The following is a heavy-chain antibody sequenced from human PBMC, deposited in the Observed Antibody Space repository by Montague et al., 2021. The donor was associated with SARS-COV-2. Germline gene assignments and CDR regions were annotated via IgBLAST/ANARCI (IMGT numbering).Heavy chain of an antibody. D-gene: IGHD3-16*02. CDR2: ISTSAYTT. Sequence: SQRLSCAASGFTFSNYDMNWVRQAPGKGLEWISYISTSAYTTSYAGSVKGRFTISRDNGKNSLYLQMNSLRVEDTAVYYCTRDYRSIVGDGLDIWGQGTKVTVSS. J-gene: IGHJ3*02. V-gene: IGHV3-48*03. CDR1: GFTFSNYD. CDR3: TRDYRSIVGDGLDI.